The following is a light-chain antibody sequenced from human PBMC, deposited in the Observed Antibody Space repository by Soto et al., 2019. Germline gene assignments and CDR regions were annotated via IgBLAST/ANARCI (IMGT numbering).Light chain of an antibody. J-gene: IGLJ3*02. CDR1: SSDVGGYNY. CDR2: EVS. V-gene: IGLV2-8*01. Sequence: QSALTQPPSASGSPGQSVTISCTGTSSDVGGYNYVSWYQQHPGKAPKLMIYEVSKRPSGVPDRFSGSKSGNTASLTVSGLQGEDEADYYFSSYAGSNNWVFGGGTQLTVL. CDR3: SSYAGSNNWV.